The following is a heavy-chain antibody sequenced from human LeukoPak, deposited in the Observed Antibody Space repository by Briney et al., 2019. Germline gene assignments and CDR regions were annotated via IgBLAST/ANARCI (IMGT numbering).Heavy chain of an antibody. D-gene: IGHD3-22*01. CDR2: ISYDGSNK. CDR3: AKERHYDSSGYYYPNWFDP. J-gene: IGHJ5*02. CDR1: GFTFSSYG. Sequence: QAGGSLRLSCAASGFTFSSYGMHWVRQAPGKGLEWVAVISYDGSNKYYADSVKGRFTISRDNSKNTLYLQMNSLRAEDTAVYYCAKERHYDSSGYYYPNWFDPWGQGTLVTVSS. V-gene: IGHV3-30*18.